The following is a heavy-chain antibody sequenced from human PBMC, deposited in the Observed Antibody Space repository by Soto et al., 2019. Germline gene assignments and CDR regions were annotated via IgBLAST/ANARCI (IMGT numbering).Heavy chain of an antibody. Sequence: GGSLRLSCAASGFTFSDFAMAWVRQSPGKGLEWVSSASGSGSGTYYADSVEGRFTISRDNSKNTLFLHMTNLRAGDTALYFCAKGRPGVVAAPAYWGQGTLVTAPQ. CDR2: ASGSGSGT. D-gene: IGHD2-15*01. CDR3: AKGRPGVVAAPAY. CDR1: GFTFSDFA. V-gene: IGHV3-23*01. J-gene: IGHJ4*02.